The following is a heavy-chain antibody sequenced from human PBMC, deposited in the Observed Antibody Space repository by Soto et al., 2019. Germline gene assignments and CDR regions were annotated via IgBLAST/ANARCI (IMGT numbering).Heavy chain of an antibody. J-gene: IGHJ3*02. D-gene: IGHD6-6*01. CDR3: ASALEYSSSSYAFDI. V-gene: IGHV1-2*04. Sequence: ASVKVSCKASGYTFTSYGISWVRQAPGQGLEWMGWINPNSGGTNYAQKFQGWVTMTRDTSISTAYMELSRLRSDDTAVYYCASALEYSSSSYAFDIWGQGTMVTVSS. CDR2: INPNSGGT. CDR1: GYTFTSYG.